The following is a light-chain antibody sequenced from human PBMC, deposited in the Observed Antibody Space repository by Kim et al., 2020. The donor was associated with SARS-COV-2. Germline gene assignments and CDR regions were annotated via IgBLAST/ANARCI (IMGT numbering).Light chain of an antibody. CDR1: SLRRYY. J-gene: IGLJ2*01. V-gene: IGLV3-19*01. Sequence: SSELTQDPAVSVALGQTVRITCQGDSLRRYYASWYQQKPGQAPVLVIYGKNNRPSGIPDRVSGSSSGNTASLTITGAQAEDEADYYCNSRDSSGNHVVFS. CDR3: NSRDSSGNHVV. CDR2: GKN.